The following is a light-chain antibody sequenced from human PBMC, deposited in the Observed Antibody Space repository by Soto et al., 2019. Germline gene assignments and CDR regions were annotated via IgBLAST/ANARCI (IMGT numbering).Light chain of an antibody. CDR2: GSS. CDR3: QQYGSSPFT. V-gene: IGKV3-20*01. J-gene: IGKJ3*01. Sequence: EIVLTQSPGTLSLSPGERATLSCWASQSISSNYLAWYQQNPGQAPRLLISGSSIRATGIPKRFSGSASGTNFTLTISSLEPEDFAVFYCQQYGSSPFTFGPGTKVDI. CDR1: QSISSNY.